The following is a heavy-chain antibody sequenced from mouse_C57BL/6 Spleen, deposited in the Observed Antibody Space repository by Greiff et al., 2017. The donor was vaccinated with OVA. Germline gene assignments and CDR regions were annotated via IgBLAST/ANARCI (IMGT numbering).Heavy chain of an antibody. CDR3: ARPYYGSSYPFAY. V-gene: IGHV5-15*01. CDR1: GFTFSDYG. J-gene: IGHJ3*01. Sequence: EVKLMESGGGLVQPGGSLKLSCAASGFTFSDYGMAWVRQAPRKGPEWVAFISNLAYSIYYADTVTGRFTISRENAKNTLYLEMSSLRSEDTAMYYCARPYYGSSYPFAYWGQWTLVTVSA. CDR2: ISNLAYSI. D-gene: IGHD1-1*01.